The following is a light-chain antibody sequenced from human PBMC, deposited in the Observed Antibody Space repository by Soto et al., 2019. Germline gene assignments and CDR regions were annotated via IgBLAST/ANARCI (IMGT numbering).Light chain of an antibody. CDR3: HQYGSSPYT. J-gene: IGKJ2*01. CDR2: GAS. Sequence: EIEMTQSPATLSLAPGERVTLSCRASESVSTNLAWYQQKAGQAPRLLIYGASTRATGIPARFSGSGSGTEFTLTISSLQSEDFAVYYCHQYGSSPYTFGQGTKLEMK. V-gene: IGKV3-15*01. CDR1: ESVSTN.